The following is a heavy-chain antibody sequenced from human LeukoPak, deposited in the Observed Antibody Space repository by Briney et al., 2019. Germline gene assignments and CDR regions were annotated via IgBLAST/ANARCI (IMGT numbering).Heavy chain of an antibody. V-gene: IGHV3-21*01. J-gene: IGHJ6*03. CDR3: ARDLPPATGTSPGFDYYYYYMDV. CDR2: ISSSSSYI. CDR1: GFTFSSYS. D-gene: IGHD1-1*01. Sequence: GGSLRLSCAASGFTFSSYSMNWVRQAPGKGLEWVSSISSSSSYIYYADSVKGRFTISRDNAKNSLYLQMNSLRAEDTAVYYCARDLPPATGTSPGFDYYYYYMDVWGKGTTVTVSS.